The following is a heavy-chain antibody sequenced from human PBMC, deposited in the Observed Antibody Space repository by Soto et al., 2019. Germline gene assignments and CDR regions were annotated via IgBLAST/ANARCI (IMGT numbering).Heavy chain of an antibody. J-gene: IGHJ5*02. Sequence: SGPTLVNPTQTLTLTRTFSGFSLSTSEVGVGWIRQPPGKALEWLALIFWNDDERYNPSLKSRLTITKDISKNQVVLTMTNMDPVDTATYYCAHSRVFDWFDPWGQGTLVTVSS. V-gene: IGHV2-5*01. D-gene: IGHD6-13*01. CDR1: GFSLSTSEVG. CDR3: AHSRVFDWFDP. CDR2: IFWNDDE.